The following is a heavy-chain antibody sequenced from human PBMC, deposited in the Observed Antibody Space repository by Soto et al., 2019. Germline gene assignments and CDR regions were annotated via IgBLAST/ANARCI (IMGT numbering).Heavy chain of an antibody. CDR2: ISANNGKR. D-gene: IGHD2-15*01. J-gene: IGHJ4*02. CDR3: TVDCGGGPCYTGY. Sequence: QLVQSGAAVKKPGASVKVSCKASGYTFTSYGISWVRQAPGQGLEWMGWISANNGKRSYSQNLQDRVTLTTDTSTSTAYMELRSLRSDDTAVYYCTVDCGGGPCYTGYWGQGTQVTVSS. V-gene: IGHV1-18*01. CDR1: GYTFTSYG.